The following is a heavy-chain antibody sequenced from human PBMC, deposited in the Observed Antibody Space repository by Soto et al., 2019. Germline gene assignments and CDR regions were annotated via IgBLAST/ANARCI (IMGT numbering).Heavy chain of an antibody. CDR1: GYTFTGYY. Sequence: ASVKVSCKASGYTFTGYYMHWVRQAPGQGLEWMGWINPNSGGTNYAQKFQGRVTMTRDTSISTAYMELSRLRSDDTAVYYCASSRNDYGDVIYYYYYGLDVRGQRTTVTVSS. CDR3: ASSRNDYGDVIYYYYYGLDV. D-gene: IGHD4-17*01. V-gene: IGHV1-2*02. J-gene: IGHJ6*02. CDR2: INPNSGGT.